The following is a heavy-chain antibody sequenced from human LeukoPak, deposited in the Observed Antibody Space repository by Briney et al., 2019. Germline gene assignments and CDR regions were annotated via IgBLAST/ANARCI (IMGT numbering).Heavy chain of an antibody. CDR2: ISDSGST. V-gene: IGHV4-59*01. CDR1: GGSISTYY. CDR3: ARRGFFDY. Sequence: PSETLSLTCTVSGGSISTYYWSWIRQPPGKGLQWIGSISDSGSTSYNPSLKSRVTISVGTSKNQFSLKLSSVTAADTAVYYCARRGFFDYWGQGTLVTVSS. J-gene: IGHJ4*02.